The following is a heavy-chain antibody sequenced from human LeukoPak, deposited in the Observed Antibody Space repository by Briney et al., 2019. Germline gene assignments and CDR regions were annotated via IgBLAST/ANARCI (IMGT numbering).Heavy chain of an antibody. D-gene: IGHD2-15*01. V-gene: IGHV3-20*04. CDR3: AKFALRYCSGGSCHPFDY. Sequence: PGGSLRLSCAASGFTFDDYGMSWVRQAPGKGLEWVSGINWNGGSTGYADSVKGRFIISRDNSKNTLYLQMNSLRAEDTAVYYCAKFALRYCSGGSCHPFDYWGQGTLVTVSS. CDR1: GFTFDDYG. J-gene: IGHJ4*02. CDR2: INWNGGST.